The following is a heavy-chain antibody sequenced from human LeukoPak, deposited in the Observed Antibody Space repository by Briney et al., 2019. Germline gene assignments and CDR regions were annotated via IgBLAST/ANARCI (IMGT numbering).Heavy chain of an antibody. Sequence: SETLSLTCAVYGGSFSGYYWSWIRQPPGKGLEWIGEINHSGSTNYNPSLKSRVTISVDTSKNQFSLKLSSVTAADTAVYYCARAYDYVWGSYRTAEYLQHWGQGTLVTVSS. D-gene: IGHD3-16*02. CDR3: ARAYDYVWGSYRTAEYLQH. J-gene: IGHJ1*01. CDR1: GGSFSGYY. V-gene: IGHV4-34*01. CDR2: INHSGST.